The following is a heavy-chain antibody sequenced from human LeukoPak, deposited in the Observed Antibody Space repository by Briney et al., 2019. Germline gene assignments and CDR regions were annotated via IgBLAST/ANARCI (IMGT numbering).Heavy chain of an antibody. Sequence: GASVKVSCKASGYTFTSYGISWVRQAPGQGLEWMGWISAYNGNTNYAQKLQGRVTMTTDTSTSTAYMELRSLRSDDTAVYYCARDHYDFWSGYTTPLDYWGQGTLVTVSS. CDR3: ARDHYDFWSGYTTPLDY. D-gene: IGHD3-3*01. CDR2: ISAYNGNT. CDR1: GYTFTSYG. V-gene: IGHV1-18*01. J-gene: IGHJ4*02.